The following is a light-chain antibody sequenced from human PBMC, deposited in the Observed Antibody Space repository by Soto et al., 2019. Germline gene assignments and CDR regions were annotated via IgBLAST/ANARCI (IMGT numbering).Light chain of an antibody. CDR2: STN. CDR1: SSNLGTHT. CDR3: AAWDDSLNGPV. V-gene: IGLV1-44*01. Sequence: QSVLTQPPSASETPGQRVTSSCSGSSSNLGTHTVNWYQQVPGTAPKLLIYSTNQRPSGVTDRISGSKSGTSASLAISGLQSDDEADYYCAAWDDSLNGPVFGGGTKLTVL. J-gene: IGLJ2*01.